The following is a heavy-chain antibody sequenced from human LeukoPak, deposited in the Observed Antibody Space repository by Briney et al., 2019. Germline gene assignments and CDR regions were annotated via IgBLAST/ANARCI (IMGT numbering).Heavy chain of an antibody. CDR2: IYTSGST. J-gene: IGHJ6*03. CDR3: ARGADYYYYYYMDV. Sequence: PSETLSLTCTVSGGSISSYYWSWIRQPAGKGLEWIGRIYTSGSTNYNPSLKSRVTMSVDTSKNQFSLKLSSVTAADTAVYYCARGADYYYYYYMDVWGKGTTVTVYS. V-gene: IGHV4-4*07. CDR1: GGSISSYY.